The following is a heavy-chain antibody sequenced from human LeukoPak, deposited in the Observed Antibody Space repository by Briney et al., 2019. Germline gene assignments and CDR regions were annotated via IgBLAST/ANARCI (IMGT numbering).Heavy chain of an antibody. CDR3: AGGALDY. Sequence: PGGSLRLSCAASGFTLSHYWMSWVRQAPGKGLEWMAIINQDATEKHYADSVKGRFTISRDNTKYSLYLQMNSLRAEDTAVYYCAGGALDYWGQGTLVAVSS. V-gene: IGHV3-7*04. CDR1: GFTLSHYW. CDR2: INQDATEK. J-gene: IGHJ4*02.